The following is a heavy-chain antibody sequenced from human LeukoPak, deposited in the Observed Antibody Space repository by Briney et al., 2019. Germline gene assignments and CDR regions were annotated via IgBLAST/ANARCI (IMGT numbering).Heavy chain of an antibody. D-gene: IGHD3-9*01. CDR3: ARDDLRYFDWLLPYYYGMDV. V-gene: IGHV1-46*01. CDR1: GYTFPSYF. CDR2: INPTGGST. Sequence: GASVKVSCKASGYTFPSYFMHWVRQAPGQGLEWMGIINPTGGSTTYAQKFQGRVTMTRDASTSTVYMELSSLRSDDTAVYYCARDDLRYFDWLLPYYYGMDVWGQGTTVTVSS. J-gene: IGHJ6*02.